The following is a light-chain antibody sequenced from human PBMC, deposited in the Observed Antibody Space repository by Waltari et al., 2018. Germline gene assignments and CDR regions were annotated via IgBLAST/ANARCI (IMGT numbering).Light chain of an antibody. V-gene: IGKV1D-12*01. CDR1: QVLNSW. Sequence: DIQMTQSPSSVSASVGDRVSITCRSSQVLNSWLAWYQQKPGKAPKLLISAASRLQSGVPPRFSGAGSGRDFTLTISSLQPEDFATYYCQQADSFPFTFGPGTKVDIK. J-gene: IGKJ3*01. CDR2: AAS. CDR3: QQADSFPFT.